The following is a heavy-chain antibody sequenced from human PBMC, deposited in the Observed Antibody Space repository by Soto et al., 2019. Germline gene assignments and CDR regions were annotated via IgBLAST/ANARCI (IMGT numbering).Heavy chain of an antibody. D-gene: IGHD5-12*01. CDR3: AKGSPGSGYDLDY. V-gene: IGHV3-23*01. Sequence: EVQLLESGGGLVQPGGSLRLSCAASGFTFSNYAMNWVREAPEKGLEWVSSISGSHGSTYYADSVTGRFTISRDNSKNMLYLQVNTLRVEDTAVYYCAKGSPGSGYDLDYLGQGTLVTVSS. CDR1: GFTFSNYA. J-gene: IGHJ4*02. CDR2: ISGSHGST.